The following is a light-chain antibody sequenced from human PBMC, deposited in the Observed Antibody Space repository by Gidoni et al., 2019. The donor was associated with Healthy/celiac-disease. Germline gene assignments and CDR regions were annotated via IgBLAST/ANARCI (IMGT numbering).Light chain of an antibody. CDR3: NSRDSSGNHFVV. CDR1: SLRSYY. J-gene: IGLJ2*01. Sequence: SSELTPDPAVSVALGQTVRITCQGDSLRSYYASWYQQKPGQAPVLVIYGKNNRPSGIPDRFSGSSSGNTASLTITGAQAEDEADYYCNSRDSSGNHFVVFGGGTKLTVL. CDR2: GKN. V-gene: IGLV3-19*01.